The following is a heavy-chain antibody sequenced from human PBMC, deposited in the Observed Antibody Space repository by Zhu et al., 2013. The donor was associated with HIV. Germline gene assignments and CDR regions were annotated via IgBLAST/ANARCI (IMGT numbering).Heavy chain of an antibody. D-gene: IGHD3-22*01. V-gene: IGHV1-46*01. CDR2: INPSGGST. CDR3: ARVGAKNYYDSSGYYDY. CDR1: GYTLTSYY. J-gene: IGHJ4*02. Sequence: KASGYTLTSYYMHWVRQAPGQGLEWMGIINPSGGSTSYAQKFQGRVTMTRDTSTSTVYMELSSLRSEDTAVYYCARVGAKNYYDSSGYYDYWGQGTLVTVSS.